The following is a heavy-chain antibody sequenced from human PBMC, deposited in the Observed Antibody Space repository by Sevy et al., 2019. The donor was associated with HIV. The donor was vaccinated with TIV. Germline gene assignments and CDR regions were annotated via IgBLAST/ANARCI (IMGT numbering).Heavy chain of an antibody. CDR2: IRSKAYGGTT. D-gene: IGHD3-22*01. J-gene: IGHJ4*02. CDR1: GFTFGDYA. V-gene: IGHV3-49*03. Sequence: GGSLRLSCTASGFTFGDYAMTWFRQAPGKGLEWVGFIRSKAYGGTTEYAASVKGRFTISRDDSKSIAYLQMNSLKTEDTAVYYCNRGSGYRPPFDYWGQGTLVTVSS. CDR3: NRGSGYRPPFDY.